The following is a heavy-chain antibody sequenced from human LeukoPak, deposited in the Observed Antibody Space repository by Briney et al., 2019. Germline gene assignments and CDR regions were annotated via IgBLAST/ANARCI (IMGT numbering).Heavy chain of an antibody. CDR1: GGSISSYY. V-gene: IGHV4-59*01. Sequence: SETLSLTCTVSGGSISSYYWSWIRQPPGKGLEWIGYIYYSGSTNYNPSLKSRVTISVDTSKDQFSLKLSSVTAADTAVYYCAGTNIAARAEYYYYYYYMDVWGKGTTVTVSS. CDR2: IYYSGST. CDR3: AGTNIAARAEYYYYYYYMDV. J-gene: IGHJ6*03. D-gene: IGHD6-6*01.